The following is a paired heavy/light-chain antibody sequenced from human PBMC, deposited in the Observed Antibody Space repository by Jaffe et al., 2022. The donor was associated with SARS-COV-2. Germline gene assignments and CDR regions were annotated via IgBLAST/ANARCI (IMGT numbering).Heavy chain of an antibody. Sequence: QLVESGGGLVKPGGSLRLSCVASAFTLSHTFTSFRMNWVRQAPGKGLEWVSSISPDADEIYYADSVRGRFTISRDNAKTSLFLQMSDLRVEDTAIYYCAREFCTGTSAPCLNWGQGTLVTVSS. CDR3: AREFCTGTSAPCLN. CDR1: AFTLSHTFTSFR. J-gene: IGHJ4*02. D-gene: IGHD2-8*02. CDR2: ISPDADEI. V-gene: IGHV3-21*01.
Light chain of an antibody. CDR2: AAS. CDR1: QDIRDN. J-gene: IGKJ1*01. V-gene: IGKV1-27*01. CDR3: QYFRPAFWT. Sequence: IQMTQSPSSLSASVGDSVTITCRASQDIRDNLAWYQQKPGKVPKVLIYAASTLQLGVPSRFSGSGSGTDFSLTISSLQPEDVAVYYCQYFRPAFWTFGQGTKVEI.